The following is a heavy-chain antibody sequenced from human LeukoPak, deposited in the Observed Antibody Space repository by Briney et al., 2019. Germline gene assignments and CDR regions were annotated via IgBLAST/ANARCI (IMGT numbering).Heavy chain of an antibody. V-gene: IGHV1-69*13. D-gene: IGHD3-22*01. J-gene: IGHJ4*02. CDR1: GGTFSSYA. CDR3: ARSLRYYDSSGYPTDY. CDR2: IIPIFGTA. Sequence: ASVKVSCKASGGTFSSYAISWVRQAPGQGLEWMGGIIPIFGTANYAQKFQGRVTITADESTSTAYMELSSLRSEDTAVSYCARSLRYYDSSGYPTDYWGQGTLVTVSS.